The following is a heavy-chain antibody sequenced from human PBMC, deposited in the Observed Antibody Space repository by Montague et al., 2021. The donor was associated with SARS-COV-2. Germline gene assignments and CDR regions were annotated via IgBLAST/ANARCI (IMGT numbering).Heavy chain of an antibody. D-gene: IGHD6-13*01. Sequence: IYYSGSTYYNPSLKSRVTISVDTSKNQFSLKLSSVTAADTAVYYCARVGRQQMVRLSGMDVWGQGTTVNV. CDR2: IYYSGST. J-gene: IGHJ6*02. V-gene: IGHV4-39*07. CDR3: ARVGRQQMVRLSGMDV.